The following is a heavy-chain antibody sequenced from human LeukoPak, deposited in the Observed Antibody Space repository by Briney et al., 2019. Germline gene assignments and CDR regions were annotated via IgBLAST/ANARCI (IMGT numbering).Heavy chain of an antibody. V-gene: IGHV3-53*01. CDR1: GFTVSSNY. CDR3: ARETRPPYSSVGY. Sequence: PGGSLRLSCAASGFTVSSNYMSWVRQAPGKGLEWVSVIYSGGSTYYADSVKGRFTISRDNSKNTLYLQMNSLRAEDTAVYYCARETRPPYSSVGYWGQGTLVTVSS. D-gene: IGHD6-19*01. CDR2: IYSGGST. J-gene: IGHJ4*02.